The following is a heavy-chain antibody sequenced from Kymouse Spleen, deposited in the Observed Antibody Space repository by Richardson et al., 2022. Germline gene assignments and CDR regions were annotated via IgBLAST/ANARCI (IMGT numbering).Heavy chain of an antibody. D-gene: IGHD3-22*01. V-gene: IGHV4-34*01. CDR1: GGSFSGYY. J-gene: IGHJ4*02. Sequence: QVQLQQWGAGLLKPSETLSLTCAVYGGSFSGYYWSWIRQPPGKGLEWIGEINHSGSTNYNPSLKSRVTISVDTSKNQFSLKLSSVTAADTAVYYCARYDSSGYFDYWGQGTLVTVSS. CDR3: ARYDSSGYFDY. CDR2: INHSGST.